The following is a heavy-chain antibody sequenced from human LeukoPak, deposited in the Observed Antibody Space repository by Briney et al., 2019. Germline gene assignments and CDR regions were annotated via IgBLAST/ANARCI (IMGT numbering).Heavy chain of an antibody. J-gene: IGHJ3*02. D-gene: IGHD6-19*01. V-gene: IGHV3-30*11. Sequence: GGSLRLFCAASGFTFSSYAMHWVRQAPGKGLEWVAVISYDGSNKYYADSVKGRFTISRDNSKNTLYLQMNSLRAEDTAVYYCARDRSGGWLVPGYYDAFDIWGQGTMVTVSS. CDR3: ARDRSGGWLVPGYYDAFDI. CDR2: ISYDGSNK. CDR1: GFTFSSYA.